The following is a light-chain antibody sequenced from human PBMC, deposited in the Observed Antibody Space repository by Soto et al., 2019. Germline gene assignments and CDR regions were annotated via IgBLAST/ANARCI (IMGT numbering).Light chain of an antibody. V-gene: IGKV1-5*01. CDR1: QSISRW. J-gene: IGKJ4*01. CDR2: DAS. CDR3: QQYESYPLT. Sequence: DIQMSQSPSTLSASVGDRVSITCRASQSISRWLACYQQKPGKAPKVLIYDASSLESGVPSRFSGSGAGTEFTLTISSLQPDEVATYYCQQYESYPLTVGGGTKV.